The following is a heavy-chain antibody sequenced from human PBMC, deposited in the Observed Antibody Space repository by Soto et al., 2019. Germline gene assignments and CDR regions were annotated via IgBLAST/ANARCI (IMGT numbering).Heavy chain of an antibody. J-gene: IGHJ4*02. CDR2: TYYMSKWHN. CDR3: TRGFLKSGFDC. V-gene: IGHV6-1*01. Sequence: SQTLSLTCAISGDSVSSNSWNWVRQSPSRGLEWLGRTYYMSKWHNDYAVYVKSRITINPDTSKNQFSLQLNSVTPEDTALYYCTRGFLKSGFDCWGQGTLVTVSS. CDR1: GDSVSSNS. D-gene: IGHD3-10*01.